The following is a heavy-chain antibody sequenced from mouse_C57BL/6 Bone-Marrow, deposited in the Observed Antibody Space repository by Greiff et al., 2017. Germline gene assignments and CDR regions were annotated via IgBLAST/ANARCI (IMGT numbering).Heavy chain of an antibody. CDR1: GFSLTSSG. V-gene: IGHV2-9*01. J-gene: IGHJ1*03. D-gene: IGHD1-1*01. CDR2: IWCGGRT. CDR3: AKHGDYYGSSFHWYFDV. Sequence: VMLVASGPGLVAPSQSLSITCTVSGFSLTSSGVDWVRQPPGKGLAWLGVIWCGGRTNYNSALMSRLSISKANSKSQVFLKMNSLQTDDTAMYYCAKHGDYYGSSFHWYFDVWGTGTTVTVSS.